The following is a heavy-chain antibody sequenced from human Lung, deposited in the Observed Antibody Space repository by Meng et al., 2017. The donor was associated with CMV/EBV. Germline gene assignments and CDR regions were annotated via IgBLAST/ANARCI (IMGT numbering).Heavy chain of an antibody. CDR3: ARGRGFWSGSRYYYYGMDV. J-gene: IGHJ6*02. CDR1: GGSFSGHY. CDR2: INHSGST. Sequence: GSLRLSCAVYGGSFSGHYWSWIRQPPGKGLEWIGEINHSGSTNYNPSLKSRVTISVDTSKNQFSLKLSSVTAADTAVYYCARGRGFWSGSRYYYYGMDVXGQGXTVTVSS. V-gene: IGHV4-34*01. D-gene: IGHD3-3*01.